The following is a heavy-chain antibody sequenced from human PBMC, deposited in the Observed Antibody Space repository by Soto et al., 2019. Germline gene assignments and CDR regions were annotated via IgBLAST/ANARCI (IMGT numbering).Heavy chain of an antibody. Sequence: QVQLVESGGGVVQPGRSLRLSCAASGFTFSSYAMHWVRQAPGKGLEWVAVISYDGSNKYYADSVKGRFTISRDNSKNTLYLQMNSLRAEDTAVYYCARDKVGATHNYFDYWGQGTLVTVSS. CDR3: ARDKVGATHNYFDY. J-gene: IGHJ4*02. CDR2: ISYDGSNK. CDR1: GFTFSSYA. D-gene: IGHD1-26*01. V-gene: IGHV3-30-3*01.